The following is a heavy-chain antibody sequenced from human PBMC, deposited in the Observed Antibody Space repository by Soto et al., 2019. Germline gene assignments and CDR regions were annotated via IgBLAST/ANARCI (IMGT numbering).Heavy chain of an antibody. CDR1: GGTFSSYA. CDR3: ARAGTGDCSSTSCYRRYFDY. J-gene: IGHJ4*02. V-gene: IGHV1-69*01. D-gene: IGHD2-2*02. CDR2: IIPIFGTA. Sequence: QVQLVQSGAEVQKPGSSVKVSCKSSGGTFSSYAISWVRHVPGQGLEWMGGIIPIFGTANYAQKFQGRVTITADESTSTAYMGLSSLRSEDTSVYYCARAGTGDCSSTSCYRRYFDYWGQGTLVTVAS.